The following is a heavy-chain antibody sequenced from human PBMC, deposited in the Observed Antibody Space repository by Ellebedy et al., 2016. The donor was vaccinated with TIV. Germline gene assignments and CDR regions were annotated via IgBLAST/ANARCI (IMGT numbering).Heavy chain of an antibody. V-gene: IGHV3-23*01. Sequence: PGGSLRLSCAGSGFTFSGYYMSWIRQAPGKGLEWVSSISGSGGSTYYADSVKGRFTISRDNSKKTLYLQMNSLRAEDTALYYCARSDDPDYWGQGTLVTVSS. CDR3: ARSDDPDY. CDR2: ISGSGGST. J-gene: IGHJ4*02. D-gene: IGHD1-1*01. CDR1: GFTFSGYY.